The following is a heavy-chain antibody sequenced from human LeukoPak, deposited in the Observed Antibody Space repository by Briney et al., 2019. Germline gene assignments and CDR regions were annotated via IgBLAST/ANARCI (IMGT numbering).Heavy chain of an antibody. Sequence: SETLSLTCTVSGGSISSYYWSWIRQPPGEGLEWIGYIYYSGSTNYNPSLKSRVTISVDTSKNQFSLKLSSVTAADTAVYYCARSHYYDSSGYSPNWFDPWGQGTLVTVSS. CDR3: ARSHYYDSSGYSPNWFDP. CDR2: IYYSGST. J-gene: IGHJ5*02. V-gene: IGHV4-59*08. CDR1: GGSISSYY. D-gene: IGHD3-22*01.